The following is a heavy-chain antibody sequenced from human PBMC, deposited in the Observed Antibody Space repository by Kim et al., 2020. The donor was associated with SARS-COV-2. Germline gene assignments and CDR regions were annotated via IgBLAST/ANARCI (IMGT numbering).Heavy chain of an antibody. CDR1: GYTFTNYY. CDR2: VNPDSGDT. J-gene: IGHJ4*02. Sequence: ASVKVSCKASGYTFTNYYIYWVRQAPGQGLEWMGRVNPDSGDTNYAQRFQGRVTLTRDTSITTAYMELSSLTSDDMAVYYCARENGVAVPADWGQGTLVT. V-gene: IGHV1-2*02. CDR3: ARENGVAVPAD. D-gene: IGHD6-19*01.